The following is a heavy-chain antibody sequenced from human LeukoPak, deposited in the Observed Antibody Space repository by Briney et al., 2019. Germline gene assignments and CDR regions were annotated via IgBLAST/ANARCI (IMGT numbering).Heavy chain of an antibody. CDR1: GFTVSSNY. D-gene: IGHD3-10*01. V-gene: IGHV3-53*01. Sequence: GGSLRLSCAASGFTVSSNYMSWARQAPGKGLEWVSVINSGGNKDYADSVKGRFTISRDNSKNTLYLQMNSLRAEDTAVYYCARVPPSIYYYGSGSYYLDDWGQGTLVTVSS. CDR3: ARVPPSIYYYGSGSYYLDD. J-gene: IGHJ4*02. CDR2: INSGGNK.